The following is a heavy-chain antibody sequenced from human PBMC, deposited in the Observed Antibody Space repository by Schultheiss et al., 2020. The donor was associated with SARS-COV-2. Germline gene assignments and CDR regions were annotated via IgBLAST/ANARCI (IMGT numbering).Heavy chain of an antibody. CDR1: GGTFSSYA. V-gene: IGHV1-18*01. D-gene: IGHD5-24*01. J-gene: IGHJ5*02. Sequence: ASVKVSCKASGGTFSSYAISWVRQAPGEGLEWMGWISSYNGNTNYAQKFQGRVSMTSDTSTSTAYMEVRSLRSEDTAVYYCARFVGYNSNWFDPWGQGTLVTVSS. CDR2: ISSYNGNT. CDR3: ARFVGYNSNWFDP.